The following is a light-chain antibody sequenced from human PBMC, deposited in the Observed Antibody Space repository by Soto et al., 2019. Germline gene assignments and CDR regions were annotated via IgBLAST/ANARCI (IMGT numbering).Light chain of an antibody. Sequence: EIVMTQSPATLSFYPWEIATLSCRASQSITRNLAWYQQSPGQAPRLLIYGASTRATGIPARFSGSGSGTEFTLTISSLQSEDFAVYYCQQYNKWPPETFGQGTKVDIK. CDR1: QSITRN. J-gene: IGKJ1*01. V-gene: IGKV3-15*01. CDR2: GAS. CDR3: QQYNKWPPET.